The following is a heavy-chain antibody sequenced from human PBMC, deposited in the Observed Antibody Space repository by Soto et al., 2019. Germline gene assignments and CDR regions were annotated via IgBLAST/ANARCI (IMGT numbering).Heavy chain of an antibody. CDR1: GFTVSSNY. D-gene: IGHD2-15*01. CDR2: IYSGGST. J-gene: IGHJ3*02. Sequence: GGSLRLSCAASGFTVSSNYMSWVRQAPGKGLEWVSVIYSGGSTYYADSVKGRFTISRDNSKNTLYLQMNSLRAEDTAVYYCARYCSGGSCYPDAFDIWGQGTMVTGS. V-gene: IGHV3-53*01. CDR3: ARYCSGGSCYPDAFDI.